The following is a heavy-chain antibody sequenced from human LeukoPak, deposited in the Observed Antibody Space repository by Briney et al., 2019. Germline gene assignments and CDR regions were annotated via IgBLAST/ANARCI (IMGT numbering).Heavy chain of an antibody. CDR2: ISSSSSYI. CDR3: ARSSTSCYHY. V-gene: IGHV3-21*01. CDR1: GFTFSSYS. D-gene: IGHD2-2*01. J-gene: IGHJ4*02. Sequence: GGSLRLSCAASGFTFSSYSMNWVRQAPGKGLGWVSSISSSSSYIYYADSVKGRFTISRDNAKNSLYLQMNSLRAEDTAVYYCARSSTSCYHYWGQGTLVTVSS.